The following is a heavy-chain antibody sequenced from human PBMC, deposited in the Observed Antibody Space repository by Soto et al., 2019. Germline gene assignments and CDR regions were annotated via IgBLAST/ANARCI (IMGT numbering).Heavy chain of an antibody. V-gene: IGHV1-69*06. CDR2: IIPIFGTA. Sequence: SVKVSCKPSGRTFSSYAISWVRQAAGQGLEWMGGIIPIFGTANYAQKFQGRVTITADKSTRTAYMELSSLRSEDMAVYYCARDPRGIYEFWSGYYPLYGMDVWGQGTTVTVSS. D-gene: IGHD3-3*01. J-gene: IGHJ6*02. CDR3: ARDPRGIYEFWSGYYPLYGMDV. CDR1: GRTFSSYA.